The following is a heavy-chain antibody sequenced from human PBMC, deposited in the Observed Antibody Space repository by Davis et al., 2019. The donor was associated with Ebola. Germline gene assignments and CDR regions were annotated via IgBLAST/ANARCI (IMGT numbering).Heavy chain of an antibody. CDR1: GFTFSSYT. J-gene: IGHJ3*02. V-gene: IGHV3-48*02. CDR2: IGTRGDPT. CDR3: VRDYLFALDI. Sequence: PGGSLRLSCAASGFTFSSYTVNWVRQAPGKGLEWVSYIGTRGDPTVYADSVKGRFTVSRDDANNSLSLLMNSLRDEDTAIYYCVRDYLFALDIWGQGTMVTVSS.